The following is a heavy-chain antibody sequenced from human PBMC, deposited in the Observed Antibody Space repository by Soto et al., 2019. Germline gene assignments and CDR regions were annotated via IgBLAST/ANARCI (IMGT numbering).Heavy chain of an antibody. CDR3: AREDIVVVPAAILGRYYYYYMDV. CDR1: GGSFSGYY. Sequence: SETLSLTCAVYGGSFSGYYWSWIRQPPGKGLEWIGEINHSGSTNYNPSLKSRVTISVDTSKNQFSLKLSSVTAADTAVYYCAREDIVVVPAAILGRYYYYYMDVCGKGTSVTVSS. D-gene: IGHD2-2*01. CDR2: INHSGST. J-gene: IGHJ6*03. V-gene: IGHV4-34*01.